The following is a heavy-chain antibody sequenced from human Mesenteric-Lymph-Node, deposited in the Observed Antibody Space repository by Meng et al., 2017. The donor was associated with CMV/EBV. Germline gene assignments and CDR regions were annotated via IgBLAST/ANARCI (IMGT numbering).Heavy chain of an antibody. Sequence: GESLKISCAASGFTFSSYGMHWVRQAPGKGLEWVAFIRYDGSNKYYADSVKGRFTISRDNSKNTLYLQMNSLRAEDTAVYYCAKKDEGSNYGAGSYNYYYYGMDVWGQGTTVTVSS. CDR3: AKKDEGSNYGAGSYNYYYYGMDV. V-gene: IGHV3-30*02. CDR2: IRYDGSNK. J-gene: IGHJ6*02. D-gene: IGHD3-10*01. CDR1: GFTFSSYG.